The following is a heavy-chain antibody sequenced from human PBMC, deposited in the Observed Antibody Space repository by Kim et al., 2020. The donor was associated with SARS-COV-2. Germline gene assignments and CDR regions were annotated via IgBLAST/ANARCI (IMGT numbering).Heavy chain of an antibody. CDR3: ASREVAAAGGYYYYGMDV. Sequence: GWSLRLSCAASGFTFSSYAMSWVRQAPGKGLEWVSAISGSGGSTYYADSVKGRFTISRDNSKNTLYLQMNSLRAEDTAVYYCASREVAAAGGYYYYGMDVWGQGTTVTVSS. J-gene: IGHJ6*02. V-gene: IGHV3-23*01. CDR1: GFTFSSYA. D-gene: IGHD6-13*01. CDR2: ISGSGGST.